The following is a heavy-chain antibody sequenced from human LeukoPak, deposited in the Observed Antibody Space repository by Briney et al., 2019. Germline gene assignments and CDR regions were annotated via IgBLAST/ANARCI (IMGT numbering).Heavy chain of an antibody. CDR2: IIPILGIA. D-gene: IGHD3-22*01. CDR3: ARMDYDSSGYYFDY. CDR1: GGTFISYA. J-gene: IGHJ4*02. Sequence: AASVKVSCKASGGTFISYAISWVRQAPGQGLEWMGRIIPILGIANYAQKLQGRVTITADKSTSTAYMELSSLRSEDTAVYYCARMDYDSSGYYFDYWGQGTLVTVSS. V-gene: IGHV1-69*04.